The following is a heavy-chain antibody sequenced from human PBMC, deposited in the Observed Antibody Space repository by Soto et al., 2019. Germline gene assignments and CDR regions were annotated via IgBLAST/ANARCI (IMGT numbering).Heavy chain of an antibody. D-gene: IGHD3-10*01. CDR3: ARGYYGP. CDR2: IYYSGST. V-gene: IGHV4-61*01. Sequence: PSETLSLTCTVSGGSVSSGSYYWSWIRQPPGKGLEWIGYIYYSGSTNYNPSLKSRVTISVDTSKNQFSLKLSSVTAADTAVYYCARGYYGPWGQGTLVTVSS. CDR1: GGSVSSGSYY. J-gene: IGHJ5*02.